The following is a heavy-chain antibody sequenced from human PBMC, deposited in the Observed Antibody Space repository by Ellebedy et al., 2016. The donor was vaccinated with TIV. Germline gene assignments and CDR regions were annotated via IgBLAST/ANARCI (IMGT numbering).Heavy chain of an antibody. CDR1: GFTFSGYN. V-gene: IGHV3-21*01. Sequence: GGSLRLSCAASGFTFSGYNMNWVRQTPGKGLEWVSYISSSSSAIYYADSLKGRFTISRDNAKNSLFLQMNSLRAEDTAVYYCARAIATSGPGWGRASDFWGQGTMVTVSS. D-gene: IGHD6-13*01. CDR2: ISSSSSAI. J-gene: IGHJ3*01. CDR3: ARAIATSGPGWGRASDF.